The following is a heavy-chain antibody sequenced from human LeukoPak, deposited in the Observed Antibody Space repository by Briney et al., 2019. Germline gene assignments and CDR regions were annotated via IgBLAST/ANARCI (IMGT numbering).Heavy chain of an antibody. CDR3: ARALLERPPLLVDY. Sequence: ASVKVSCKASGYTFTSYGISWVRQAPGQGLEWMGRIIPILGIANYAQKFQGRVTITADKSTSTAYMELSSLRSEDTAVYYCARALLERPPLLVDYWGQGTLVTVSS. CDR1: GYTFTSYG. J-gene: IGHJ4*02. V-gene: IGHV1-69*04. D-gene: IGHD1-1*01. CDR2: IIPILGIA.